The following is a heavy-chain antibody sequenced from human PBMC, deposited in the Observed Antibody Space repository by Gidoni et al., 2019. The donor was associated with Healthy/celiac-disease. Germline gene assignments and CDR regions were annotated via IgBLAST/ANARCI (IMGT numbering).Heavy chain of an antibody. Sequence: QVQLVQSGAEVKKPGASVKVSCKASGYTFTGYYMHWVRQAPGQGLEWMGRINPNSGGTNYAQKFQGRVTMTRDTSISTAYMELSRLRSDDTVVYYCARESITMVRGVIQDAFDIWGQGTMVTVSS. J-gene: IGHJ3*02. D-gene: IGHD3-10*01. V-gene: IGHV1-2*05. CDR2: INPNSGGT. CDR1: GYTFTGYY. CDR3: ARESITMVRGVIQDAFDI.